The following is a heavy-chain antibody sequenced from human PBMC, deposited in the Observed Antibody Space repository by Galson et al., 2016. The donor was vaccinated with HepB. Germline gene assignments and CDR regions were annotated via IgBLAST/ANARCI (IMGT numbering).Heavy chain of an antibody. D-gene: IGHD3-10*01. V-gene: IGHV3-33*01. CDR1: GFTFNTYG. CDR3: ARDDYFGSGSYHYSGMDV. Sequence: SLRLSCAASGFTFNTYGMHWVRQAPGKGLEWVALIYYDATNKHYADSVKGRFTISRDNSKDTLYLQMKSLRAGDTAVYYWARDDYFGSGSYHYSGMDVWGQGTTVTVSS. J-gene: IGHJ6*02. CDR2: IYYDATNK.